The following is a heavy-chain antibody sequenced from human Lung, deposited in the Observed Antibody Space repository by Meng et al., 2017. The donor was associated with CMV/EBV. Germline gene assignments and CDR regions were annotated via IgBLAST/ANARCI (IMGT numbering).Heavy chain of an antibody. CDR2: VFYSGST. CDR1: GGTIKINSFY. D-gene: IGHD1-26*01. V-gene: IGHV4-39*01. CDR3: ARHFGSGSYPFDY. J-gene: IGHJ4*02. Sequence: SETXSLXXAVSGGTIKINSFYWAWIRQTPGQGLEWIGSVFYSGSTYYNPSLKSRVTISVDTSKNQFSLNVYSVTAADTAVFYCARHFGSGSYPFDYWGQGXLVTVSS.